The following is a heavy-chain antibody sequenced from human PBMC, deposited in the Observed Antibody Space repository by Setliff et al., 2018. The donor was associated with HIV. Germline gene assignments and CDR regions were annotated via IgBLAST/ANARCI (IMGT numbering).Heavy chain of an antibody. CDR1: GYTFTSYI. Sequence: ASVKVSCKASGYTFTSYILHWVRQAAGQGLEWVGRIAPSSGGIHYAQKFQDRVTMTRDTSTSTVYMYLSRLRSEDTAVYYCAREFPGGTKGFDYWGQGTLVTVSS. J-gene: IGHJ4*02. D-gene: IGHD1-1*01. CDR3: AREFPGGTKGFDY. V-gene: IGHV1-46*01. CDR2: IAPSSGGI.